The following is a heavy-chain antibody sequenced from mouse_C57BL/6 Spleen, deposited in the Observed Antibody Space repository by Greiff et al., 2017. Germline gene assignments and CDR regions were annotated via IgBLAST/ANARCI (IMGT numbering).Heavy chain of an antibody. CDR2: IDPSDSYT. Sequence: VQLQQPGAELVMPGASVKLSCKASGYTFTSYWMHWVKQRPGQGLEWIGEIDPSDSYTNYNQKFKGKSTLTVDKSSSTAYMQLSSLTSEDSAVYYCARKWDDYDDYYAMDYWGQGTSVTVSS. CDR3: ARKWDDYDDYYAMDY. J-gene: IGHJ4*01. V-gene: IGHV1-69*01. CDR1: GYTFTSYW. D-gene: IGHD2-4*01.